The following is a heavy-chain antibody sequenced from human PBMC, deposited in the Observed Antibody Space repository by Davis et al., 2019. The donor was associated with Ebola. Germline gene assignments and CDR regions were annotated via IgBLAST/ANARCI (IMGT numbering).Heavy chain of an antibody. CDR3: ASIRGNYDFWSGYYTGGVDY. V-gene: IGHV4-34*01. CDR1: GGSFSGYY. D-gene: IGHD3-3*01. J-gene: IGHJ4*02. CDR2: INHSGST. Sequence: MPGGSLRLSCAVYGGSFSGYYWSWIRQPPGKGLEWIGEINHSGSTNYNPSLKSRVTISVDTSKNQFSLKLSSVTAADTAVYYCASIRGNYDFWSGYYTGGVDYWGQGTLVTVSS.